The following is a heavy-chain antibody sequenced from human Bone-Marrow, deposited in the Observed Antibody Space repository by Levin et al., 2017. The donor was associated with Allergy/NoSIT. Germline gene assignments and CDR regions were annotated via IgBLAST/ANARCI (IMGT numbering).Heavy chain of an antibody. V-gene: IGHV4-39*01. CDR2: VYYSGSA. Sequence: SETLSLTCAVSGGSISNSDCFWGWVRQPPGKGLEWIGNVYYSGSAYYNPSLKSRVTISGNTSKNQFAMNLRSVTAADTAVYYCGRRVKTGLVNGGGFDYWGPGTLVTVSS. CDR3: GRRVKTGLVNGGGFDY. J-gene: IGHJ4*02. CDR1: GGSISNSDCF. D-gene: IGHD4-23*01.